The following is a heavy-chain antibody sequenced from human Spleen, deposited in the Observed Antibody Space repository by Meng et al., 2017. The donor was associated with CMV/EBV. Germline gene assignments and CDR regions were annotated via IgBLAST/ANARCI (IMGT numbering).Heavy chain of an antibody. Sequence: TFSNYGIHWVRQAPGKGLEWVAFIRYDGSNKYYADSMRGRFTISRDNSKNTLYLQMNSLRAEDTAVYFCAKGAGQWELLREMYYFDYWGQGTLVTVSS. J-gene: IGHJ4*02. CDR2: IRYDGSNK. D-gene: IGHD1-26*01. CDR3: AKGAGQWELLREMYYFDY. V-gene: IGHV3-30*02. CDR1: TFSNYG.